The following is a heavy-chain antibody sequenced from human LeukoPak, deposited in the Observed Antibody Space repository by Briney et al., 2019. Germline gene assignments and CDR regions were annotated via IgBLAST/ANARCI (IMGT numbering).Heavy chain of an antibody. CDR2: IIPNTGGT. CDR1: GYTITDYY. CDR3: ARVIRTRGYSYPFDY. D-gene: IGHD5-18*01. V-gene: IGHV1-2*04. Sequence: GASVKVSCKASGYTITDYYLHWVRQAPGQGLEWMGWIIPNTGGTNYAQKFQDWVTMSSDTSISTAYMELSSLRSDDTAVYYCARVIRTRGYSYPFDYWGQGTLVTVSS. J-gene: IGHJ4*02.